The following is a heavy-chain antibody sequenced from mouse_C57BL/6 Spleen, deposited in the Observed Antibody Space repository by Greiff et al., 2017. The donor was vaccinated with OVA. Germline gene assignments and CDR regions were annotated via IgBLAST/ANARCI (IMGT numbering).Heavy chain of an antibody. Sequence: EVHLVESGGGLVQPKGSLKLSCAASGFSFNTYAMNWVRQAPGKGLEWVARIRSKSNNYATYYADSVKDRFTISRDDSESMLYLQMNNLKTEDTAMYYCVRHGGYDGYFDVWGTGTTVTVSS. CDR2: IRSKSNNYAT. D-gene: IGHD2-2*01. CDR1: GFSFNTYA. V-gene: IGHV10-1*01. CDR3: VRHGGYDGYFDV. J-gene: IGHJ1*03.